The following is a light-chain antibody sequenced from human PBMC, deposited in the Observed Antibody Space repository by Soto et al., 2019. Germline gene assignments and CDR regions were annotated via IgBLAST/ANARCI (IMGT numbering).Light chain of an antibody. V-gene: IGKV1-39*01. CDR3: QQSYSTPLT. CDR1: QNISSY. CDR2: AAS. Sequence: DIQMTQSPSSLSASVGDRVTITCRASQNISSYLDWYQQRPGKAPKLLISAASSLQSGVPSRFSGSGSGTDFTLTISSLQPEDFATYYCQQSYSTPLTFGGGTKVDI. J-gene: IGKJ4*01.